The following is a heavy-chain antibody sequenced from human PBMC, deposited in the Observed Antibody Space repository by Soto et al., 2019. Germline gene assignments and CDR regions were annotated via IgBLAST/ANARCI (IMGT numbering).Heavy chain of an antibody. V-gene: IGHV4-39*01. Sequence: SETLSLTCTVSGDSIISNSYFWAWIRQPPGKGLEWIGSIYYSGTTYYNPSLKSRVTISVDRSKNQFSLKLSSVTAADTAVYYCARHFSVDYFDYWGQGALVTSPQ. CDR3: ARHFSVDYFDY. CDR2: IYYSGTT. CDR1: GDSIISNSYF. J-gene: IGHJ4*02.